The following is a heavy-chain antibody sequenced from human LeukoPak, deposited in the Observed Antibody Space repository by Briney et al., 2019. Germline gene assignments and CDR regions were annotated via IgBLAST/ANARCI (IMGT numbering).Heavy chain of an antibody. CDR2: IYYSGNT. CDR3: VRHPSTPDY. CDR1: GGSISSSTYR. Sequence: SETLSLTCTVSGGSISSSTYRWGWIRQPPEKGLEWIGTIYYSGNTYYNPSLKSRVTIPIDTSKNQFSLKLSSVTATDTAVYYCVRHPSTPDYWGQGTLVTVSS. V-gene: IGHV4-39*01. J-gene: IGHJ4*02.